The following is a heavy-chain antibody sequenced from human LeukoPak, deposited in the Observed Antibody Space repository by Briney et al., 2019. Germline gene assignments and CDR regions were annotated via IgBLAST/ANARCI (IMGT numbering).Heavy chain of an antibody. CDR2: IKSKRDGGTA. J-gene: IGHJ5*02. Sequence: GGSLRLSCAASGFTFSDAWMNWVRQAPGKGLEWVGRIKSKRDGGTADYAAPVKGGFTISRDDSRNTLYLQMNSLEAEDTAVYYCSTDRGVISWGQGTLVTVSS. CDR3: STDRGVIS. V-gene: IGHV3-15*01. D-gene: IGHD3-10*01. CDR1: GFTFSDAW.